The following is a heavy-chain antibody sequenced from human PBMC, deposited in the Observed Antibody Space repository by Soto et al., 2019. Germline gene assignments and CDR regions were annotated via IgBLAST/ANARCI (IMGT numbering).Heavy chain of an antibody. D-gene: IGHD6-13*01. CDR3: AKDHNRSSWYSKVYYYYYMDV. V-gene: IGHV3-23*01. CDR1: GFTFSSYA. Sequence: GGSLRLSCAASGFTFSSYAMSWVRQAPGKGLEWVSAISGSGGSTYYADSVKGRFTIPRDTSKNTLYRQMNSLRAEDTAVYYCAKDHNRSSWYSKVYYYYYMDVWGKGTTVTVSS. CDR2: ISGSGGST. J-gene: IGHJ6*03.